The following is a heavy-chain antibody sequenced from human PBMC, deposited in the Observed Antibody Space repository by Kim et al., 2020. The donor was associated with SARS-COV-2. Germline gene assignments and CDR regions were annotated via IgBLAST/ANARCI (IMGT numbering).Heavy chain of an antibody. Sequence: GGSLRLSCAASGFTFSSYSMNWVRQAPGKGLEWVSSISSSSSYIYYADSVKGRFTISRDNAKNSLYLQMNSLRAEDTAVYYCASGPLVIAAALVIPAYRGVWGQGTTVTVSS. CDR1: GFTFSSYS. CDR3: ASGPLVIAAALVIPAYRGV. D-gene: IGHD6-13*01. J-gene: IGHJ6*02. CDR2: ISSSSSYI. V-gene: IGHV3-21*01.